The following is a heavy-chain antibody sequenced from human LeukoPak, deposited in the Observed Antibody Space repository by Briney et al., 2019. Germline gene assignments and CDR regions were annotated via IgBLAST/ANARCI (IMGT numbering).Heavy chain of an antibody. CDR3: AKDLGIMITFGGVIVQEVGFDY. CDR2: ISGSGGST. V-gene: IGHV3-23*01. J-gene: IGHJ4*02. D-gene: IGHD3-16*02. Sequence: PGGSLRLSCAASGFTFSSYAMSWVRQAPGKGLEWVPAISGSGGSTYYADSVKGRFTISRDNSKNTLYLQMNSLRAEDTAVYYCAKDLGIMITFGGVIVQEVGFDYWGQGTLVTVSS. CDR1: GFTFSSYA.